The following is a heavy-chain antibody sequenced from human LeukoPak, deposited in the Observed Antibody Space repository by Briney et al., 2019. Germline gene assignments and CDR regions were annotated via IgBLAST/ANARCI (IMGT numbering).Heavy chain of an antibody. D-gene: IGHD2-15*01. CDR3: ARSDLGYCSGGSCSYYYYYMDV. V-gene: IGHV4-38-2*02. CDR1: GYSISSGYY. CDR2: IYHSGST. Sequence: SETLSLTCTVSGYSISSGYYWGWIRQPPGKGLEWIGSIYHSGSTNYNPSLKSRVTISVDTSKNQFSLKLSSVTAADTAVYYCARSDLGYCSGGSCSYYYYYMDVWGKGTTVTVSS. J-gene: IGHJ6*03.